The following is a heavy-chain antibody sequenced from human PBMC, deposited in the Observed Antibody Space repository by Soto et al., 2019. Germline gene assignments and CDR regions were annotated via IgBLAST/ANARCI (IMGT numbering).Heavy chain of an antibody. D-gene: IGHD5-18*01. V-gene: IGHV1-69*13. CDR1: GGTFSSYA. J-gene: IGHJ6*02. CDR2: IIPIFGTA. CDR3: AKILVRRFGSAMENYYYYGMDV. Sequence: SVKVSCKASGGTFSSYAISWVRQAPGQGLEWMGGIIPIFGTANYAQKFQGRVTITADESTSTAYMELSSLRSEDTAVYYCAKILVRRFGSAMENYYYYGMDVWGQGTTVTVSS.